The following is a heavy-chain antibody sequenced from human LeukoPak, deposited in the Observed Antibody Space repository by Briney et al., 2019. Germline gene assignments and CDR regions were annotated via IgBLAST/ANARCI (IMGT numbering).Heavy chain of an antibody. J-gene: IGHJ6*03. CDR2: IYYSGST. V-gene: IGHV4-59*01. D-gene: IGHD6-13*01. CDR1: GGSISSYY. Sequence: SETLSLTCTVSGGSISSYYWSWIRQPPGKGLEWIGYIYYSGSTNYNPSLKSRVTISVDTSKNQFSLKLSSVTAADTAVYYCARGSGYSSSWYPYYYYYYMDVWGKGTTVTVPS. CDR3: ARGSGYSSSWYPYYYYYYMDV.